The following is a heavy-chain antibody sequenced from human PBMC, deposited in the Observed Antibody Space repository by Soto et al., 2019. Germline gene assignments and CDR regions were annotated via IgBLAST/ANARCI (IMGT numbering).Heavy chain of an antibody. V-gene: IGHV1-18*01. Sequence: QVQLVQSGAEVRKPGASVKVSCKASGYTFSSHGIIWVRQAPGQGLEWMGWISGYNGNAEYAQRFQGRVTMTTDTSTSTVYMDLRSLGSDDSAVYYCAREGSYGWYDCWGQGTLVTVSS. D-gene: IGHD2-15*01. CDR1: GYTFSSHG. J-gene: IGHJ5*01. CDR3: AREGSYGWYDC. CDR2: ISGYNGNA.